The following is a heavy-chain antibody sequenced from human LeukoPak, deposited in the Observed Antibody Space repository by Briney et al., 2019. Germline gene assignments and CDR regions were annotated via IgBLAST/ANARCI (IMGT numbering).Heavy chain of an antibody. D-gene: IGHD3-22*01. Sequence: QTGGSLRLSCAASGFTFSSYGMHWVRQAPGKGLEWVAFIRYDGSNKYYADSVKGRFTISRDNSKNTLYLQMNSLRAEDTAVYYCAKSQGITMIVVVLSDAFDIWGQGTIVTVSS. V-gene: IGHV3-30*02. CDR2: IRYDGSNK. J-gene: IGHJ3*02. CDR3: AKSQGITMIVVVLSDAFDI. CDR1: GFTFSSYG.